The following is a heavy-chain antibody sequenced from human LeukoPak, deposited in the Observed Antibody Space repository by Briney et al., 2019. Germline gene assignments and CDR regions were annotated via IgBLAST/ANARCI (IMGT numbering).Heavy chain of an antibody. V-gene: IGHV3-23*01. CDR2: ISAGAFNT. J-gene: IGHJ4*02. CDR3: AKNQGLWFGELSDY. CDR1: GFTFSTYA. D-gene: IGHD3-10*01. Sequence: GGSLRLSCAASGFTFSTYAMTWARQAPGKGLEWVSGISAGAFNTYYADSVKGRFTISRDNSKNTLYLQMNSLRAEDTAVYYCAKNQGLWFGELSDYWGQGTLVTVSS.